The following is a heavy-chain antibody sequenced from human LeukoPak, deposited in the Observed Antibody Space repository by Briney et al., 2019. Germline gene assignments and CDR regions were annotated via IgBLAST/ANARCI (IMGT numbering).Heavy chain of an antibody. CDR3: ARLVSGWFDP. CDR1: GGSISSSTYY. V-gene: IGHV4-39*01. CDR2: IYYSGST. J-gene: IGHJ5*02. D-gene: IGHD3-10*01. Sequence: SETLSLTCTVSGGSISSSTYYWGWIRQPPGKGLEWIGSIYYSGSTYYNPSRKSRVTVSVDTSKNQFSLKLSSVTAADTAVYYCARLVSGWFDPWGQGTLVTVSS.